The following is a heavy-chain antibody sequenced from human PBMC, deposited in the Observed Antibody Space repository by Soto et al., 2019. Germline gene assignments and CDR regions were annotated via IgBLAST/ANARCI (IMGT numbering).Heavy chain of an antibody. V-gene: IGHV4-59*01. CDR3: ARVGDYYDSRGAPGLKYYFDY. D-gene: IGHD3-22*01. CDR2: IYYSGST. CDR1: GGSISSYY. Sequence: PSETLSLTCTVSGGSISSYYWSWIRQPPGKGLEWIGYIYYSGSTNYNPSLKSRVTISVDTSKNQFSLKLSSVTAADTAVYYCARVGDYYDSRGAPGLKYYFDYWGQGTLVTVSS. J-gene: IGHJ4*02.